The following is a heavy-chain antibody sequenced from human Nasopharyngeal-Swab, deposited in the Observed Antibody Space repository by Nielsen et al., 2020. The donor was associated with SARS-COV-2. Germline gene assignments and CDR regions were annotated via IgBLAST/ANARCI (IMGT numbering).Heavy chain of an antibody. J-gene: IGHJ4*02. D-gene: IGHD3-3*01. Sequence: SETLSLTCTVSGGSISSGGYYWSWIRQHPGNGLEWIGYIYYSGSTYYNPSLKSRVTISVDTSKNQFSLKLSSVTAADTAVYYCARIVSRGIFGVVAHFDYWGQGTLVTVSS. V-gene: IGHV4-31*03. CDR3: ARIVSRGIFGVVAHFDY. CDR2: IYYSGST. CDR1: GGSISSGGYY.